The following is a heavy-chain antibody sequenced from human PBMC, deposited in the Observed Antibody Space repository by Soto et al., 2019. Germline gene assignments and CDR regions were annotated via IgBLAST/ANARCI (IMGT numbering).Heavy chain of an antibody. CDR1: GFTFTSYW. CDR2: INGDGSYA. J-gene: IGHJ4*02. V-gene: IGHV3-74*01. Sequence: EVQLVESGGGLVQPGGSLRLSCAASGFTFTSYWMHWVRQVPGKGLVWVSRINGDGSYASYADFVKGRFTISRDNAKNTVHLQMNSLSAEDTAVYYCARDFTTAETPGDDFDYWGQGIPVTVSS. CDR3: ARDFTTAETPGDDFDY. D-gene: IGHD4-17*01.